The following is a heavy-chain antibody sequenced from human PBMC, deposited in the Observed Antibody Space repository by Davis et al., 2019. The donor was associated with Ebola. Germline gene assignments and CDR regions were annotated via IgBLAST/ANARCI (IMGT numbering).Heavy chain of an antibody. J-gene: IGHJ4*02. D-gene: IGHD3-10*01. Sequence: PSETLSLTCAVYGGSFRGYYWSWIRQPPGKGLEWIGEINHSGSTNYNPSLKSRVTISVDTSKNQFSLKLSSVTAADTAVYYCARQPMVRGVPNADYWGQGTLVTVSS. CDR1: GGSFRGYY. V-gene: IGHV4-34*01. CDR3: ARQPMVRGVPNADY. CDR2: INHSGST.